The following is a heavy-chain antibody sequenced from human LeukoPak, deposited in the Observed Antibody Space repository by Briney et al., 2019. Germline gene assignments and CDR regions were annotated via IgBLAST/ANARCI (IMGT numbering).Heavy chain of an antibody. Sequence: VASVKVSCKASGYTFTSYGISWVRQAPGQGLEWMGWITGNNGNTNYAPSLQGRVTMTTDTSTNTVYMELTSLKSDDTAVYYCARDQRNSGSYRFEYWGQGTLVTVSS. CDR3: ARDQRNSGSYRFEY. CDR2: ITGNNGNT. V-gene: IGHV1-18*01. CDR1: GYTFTSYG. J-gene: IGHJ4*02. D-gene: IGHD1-26*01.